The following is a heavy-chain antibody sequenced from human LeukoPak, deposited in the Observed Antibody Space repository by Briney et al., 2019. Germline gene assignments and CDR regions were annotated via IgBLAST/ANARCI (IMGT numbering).Heavy chain of an antibody. CDR1: GESLGDYY. Sequence: PSETLSLTCAVYGESLGDYYWSWIRQPPGKGLEWIGEINRRGSTNYNPSLKSRVYMSVDTSRNQFSLRLSSGTAADTAVYYCVRVGSNSFDFWGQGTLVTVSS. CDR3: VRVGSNSFDF. V-gene: IGHV4-34*01. J-gene: IGHJ4*02. D-gene: IGHD1-26*01. CDR2: INRRGST.